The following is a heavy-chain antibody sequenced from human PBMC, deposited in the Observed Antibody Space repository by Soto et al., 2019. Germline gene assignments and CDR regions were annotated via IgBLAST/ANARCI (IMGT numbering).Heavy chain of an antibody. J-gene: IGHJ4*02. D-gene: IGHD3-22*01. CDR2: IFYSGRT. Sequence: SETLSLTCTVSNGSISSGDYHWSWIRQPPGKGLEWIGYIFYSGRTYYNPSLRSRVTVSVDKSKNQFSLRLSSVTVADTAVYYCARHYVDSSGYYYVSFFDYWGQGTLVTVSS. CDR1: NGSISSGDYH. CDR3: ARHYVDSSGYYYVSFFDY. V-gene: IGHV4-30-4*01.